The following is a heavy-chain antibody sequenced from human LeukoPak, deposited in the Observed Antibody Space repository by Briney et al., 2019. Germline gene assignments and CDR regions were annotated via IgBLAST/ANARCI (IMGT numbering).Heavy chain of an antibody. D-gene: IGHD3-16*01. Sequence: GGSQRLSCAASGFTFSDYWMHWVRQVPGKGLVWVSRIKGDGSETNYADSVKGRFTISRDNAKNTLFLQMSSLRPEDTAVYYCATYTHWVAGDVWGQGTTVTVSS. CDR1: GFTFSDYW. V-gene: IGHV3-74*01. J-gene: IGHJ6*02. CDR2: IKGDGSET. CDR3: ATYTHWVAGDV.